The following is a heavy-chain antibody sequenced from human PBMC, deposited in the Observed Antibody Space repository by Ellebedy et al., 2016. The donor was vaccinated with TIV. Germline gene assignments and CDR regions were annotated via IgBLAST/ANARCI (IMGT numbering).Heavy chain of an antibody. CDR1: GFTFSTYS. V-gene: IGHV3-48*02. D-gene: IGHD3-10*01. J-gene: IGHJ4*02. CDR2: IGSRGGIF. CDR3: ARGGGSGTYYSFDY. Sequence: GESLKISCAASGFTFSTYSMNWLLQAPGRGLEWISYIGSRGGIFHYADTVKGRFTISRDNAKNSLYLQVNSLRDEDTAVYYCARGGGSGTYYSFDYWGRGTLVTVSS.